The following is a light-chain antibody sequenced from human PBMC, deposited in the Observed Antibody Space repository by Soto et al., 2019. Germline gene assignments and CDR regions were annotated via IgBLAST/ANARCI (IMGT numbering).Light chain of an antibody. Sequence: QPVLTQSSSASAYLGSSVKLTCTLSSGHSSYIIAWHQQQPGKAPRYLMKLEGSGSYNKGSGVPDRFSGSSSGADRYLTISNLQFEDEADYYCETWDSNTHTVFGGGTKLTVL. CDR3: ETWDSNTHTV. CDR2: LEGSGSY. CDR1: SGHSSYI. J-gene: IGLJ3*02. V-gene: IGLV4-60*02.